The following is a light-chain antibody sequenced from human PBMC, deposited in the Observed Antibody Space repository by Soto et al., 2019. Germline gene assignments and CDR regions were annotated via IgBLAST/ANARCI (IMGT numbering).Light chain of an antibody. J-gene: IGLJ1*01. CDR2: EVS. V-gene: IGLV2-23*02. CDR1: SSDVGSYNL. CDR3: CSYAGSSTFLYV. Sequence: QSVLTQAASVSGSPGQSITISCTGTSSDVGSYNLVSWYQQHPGKAPKLMIYEVSKRPSGVSNRFSGSKSGNTASLTISGLQAEDEADYYCCSYAGSSTFLYVFGTGTKVTVL.